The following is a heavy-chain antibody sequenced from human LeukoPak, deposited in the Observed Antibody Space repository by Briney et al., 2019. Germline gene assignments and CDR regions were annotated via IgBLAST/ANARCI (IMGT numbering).Heavy chain of an antibody. CDR2: ISGSGGST. CDR1: GFTFSSYA. V-gene: IGHV3-23*01. Sequence: GGSLRLSCAASGFTFSSYAMSWVRQAPGKGLEWVSAISGSGGSTYYADSVKGRFTISRDNSKNTLYLQMNSLRAEDTAVYYCARKLLYYYYGMDVWGQGTTVTVSS. D-gene: IGHD2/OR15-2a*01. J-gene: IGHJ6*02. CDR3: ARKLLYYYYGMDV.